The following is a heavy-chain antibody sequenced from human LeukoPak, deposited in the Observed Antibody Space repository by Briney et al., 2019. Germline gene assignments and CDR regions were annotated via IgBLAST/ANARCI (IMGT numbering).Heavy chain of an antibody. J-gene: IGHJ4*02. CDR1: GYTFTSYY. Sequence: ASVKVSCKASGYTFTSYYMHWVRQAPGQGLEWMGIINPSGGSTSYARKFQGRVTMTRDMSTSTVYMELSSLRSEDTAVYYCATDAYGVLFDYWGQGTLVTVSS. D-gene: IGHD3-3*01. V-gene: IGHV1-46*01. CDR3: ATDAYGVLFDY. CDR2: INPSGGST.